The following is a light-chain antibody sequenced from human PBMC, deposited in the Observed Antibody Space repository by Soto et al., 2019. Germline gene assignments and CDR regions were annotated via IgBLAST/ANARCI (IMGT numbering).Light chain of an antibody. CDR1: SSDIGTYKY. CDR2: DVS. CDR3: SSYTTIKTVV. V-gene: IGLV2-14*03. J-gene: IGLJ2*01. Sequence: QSALTQPASVSGSPGQSITISCTGTSSDIGTYKYVSWFQHLPGKAPKLIIFDVSNRPSGISDRFSGFKSANTAYLTISGVPPDDEAYYHCSSYTTIKTVVFGGGTKLTVL.